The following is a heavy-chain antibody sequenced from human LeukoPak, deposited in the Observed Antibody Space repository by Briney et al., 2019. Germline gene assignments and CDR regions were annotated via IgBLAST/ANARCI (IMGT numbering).Heavy chain of an antibody. CDR2: IYYSGST. CDR1: GGSISSYY. CDR3: ATLYCSGGSCSFDY. D-gene: IGHD2-15*01. J-gene: IGHJ4*02. Sequence: SETLSLTRTVSGGSISSYYWSWIRQPPGKGLEWIGYIYYSGSTNYNPSLKSRVTISVDTSKNQFSLKLSSVTAADTAVYYCATLYCSGGSCSFDYWGQGTLVTVSS. V-gene: IGHV4-59*01.